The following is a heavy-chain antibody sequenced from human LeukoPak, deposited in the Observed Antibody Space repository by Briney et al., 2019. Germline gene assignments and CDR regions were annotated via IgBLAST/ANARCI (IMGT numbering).Heavy chain of an antibody. Sequence: GESLKISCKVSGYIFTNYWIGWVRQMPGKGLEWMGIIYPGDSDTRYSPTFQGQVTISADKSISTAYLQWSSLKASDTAMYYCARRVHDYEDYWGQGTLVTVSS. CDR2: IYPGDSDT. D-gene: IGHD4-17*01. CDR3: ARRVHDYEDY. J-gene: IGHJ4*02. CDR1: GYIFTNYW. V-gene: IGHV5-51*01.